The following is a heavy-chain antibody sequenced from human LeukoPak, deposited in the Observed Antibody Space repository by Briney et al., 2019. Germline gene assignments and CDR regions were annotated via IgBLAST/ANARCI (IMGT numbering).Heavy chain of an antibody. CDR2: IYHSGST. J-gene: IGHJ6*03. CDR1: GGSISSGGYY. V-gene: IGHV4-30-2*01. CDR3: ARTYYDFWSGVYYYYMDV. Sequence: SETLSLTCTVSGGSISSGGYYWSWIRQPPGKGLEWIGYIYHSGSTYYNPSLKSRVTISVDTSKNQFSLKLSSVTAADTAVYYCARTYYDFWSGVYYYYMDVWGKGTTVTVSS. D-gene: IGHD3-3*01.